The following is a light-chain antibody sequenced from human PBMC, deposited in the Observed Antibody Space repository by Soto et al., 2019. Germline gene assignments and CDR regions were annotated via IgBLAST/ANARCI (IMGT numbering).Light chain of an antibody. J-gene: IGLJ1*01. V-gene: IGLV2-14*01. Sequence: QSALTQPASVSGSPGQSITFSCTGTDSDVGGYNYVSWYQQHPGKAPKLIMYEVNTRPSGVPDRFSGSKSGSTASLTISGLQAEDEADYYCSLYISGSTYVFGTGTKLTVL. CDR2: EVN. CDR3: SLYISGSTYV. CDR1: DSDVGGYNY.